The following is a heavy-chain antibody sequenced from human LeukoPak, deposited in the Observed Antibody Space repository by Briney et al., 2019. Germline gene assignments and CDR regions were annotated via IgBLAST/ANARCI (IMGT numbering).Heavy chain of an antibody. CDR1: GFTFSSYA. J-gene: IGHJ3*02. Sequence: GGSLRLSCAASGFTFSSYAMSWVRQAPGKGLEWVSAIRGSGGSTYYADSVKGRFTISRDNSKNTLYLQMNSLRAEDTAVYYCAGTITMIVVVLGAFDIWGQGTMVTVSS. CDR2: IRGSGGST. CDR3: AGTITMIVVVLGAFDI. D-gene: IGHD3-22*01. V-gene: IGHV3-23*01.